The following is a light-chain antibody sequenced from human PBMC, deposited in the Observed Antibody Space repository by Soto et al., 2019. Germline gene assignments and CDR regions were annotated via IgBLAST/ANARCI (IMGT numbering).Light chain of an antibody. V-gene: IGKV3-15*01. CDR2: GAF. J-gene: IGKJ5*01. CDR3: QQYNNWLT. Sequence: EVVMTQSPATLSVSPGERATLSCRASQSVSSNLAWYQQKPGQAPRLLIYGAFTRATGIPARFSGSGSGTEFTLTISSLQSEDFAVYYCQQYNNWLTFGQGTRLEIK. CDR1: QSVSSN.